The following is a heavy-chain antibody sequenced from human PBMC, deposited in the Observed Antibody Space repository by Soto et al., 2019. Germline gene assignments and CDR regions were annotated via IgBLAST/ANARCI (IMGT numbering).Heavy chain of an antibody. D-gene: IGHD6-13*01. V-gene: IGHV4-4*07. Sequence: SEPLSLTCTVSGGSISSDYWSWIRQPAGKGLEWIGRIYISENTHYNPSLRSRVSMSLDTSKNQLSLNLSSVTAADTAVYYCARGVGRSSWTSFDSWGQGTLVTVSS. CDR2: IYISENT. J-gene: IGHJ4*02. CDR3: ARGVGRSSWTSFDS. CDR1: GGSISSDY.